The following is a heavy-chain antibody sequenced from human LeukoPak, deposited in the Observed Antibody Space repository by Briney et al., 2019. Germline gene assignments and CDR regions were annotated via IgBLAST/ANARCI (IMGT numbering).Heavy chain of an antibody. CDR1: GFTFSSYA. V-gene: IGHV3-30*04. CDR2: ISYDGSNK. CDR3: ARGRAWNSPLDY. Sequence: GGSLRLSCAASGFTFSSYAMHWVRQAPGKGLEWVAVISYDGSNKYYADSVKGRFTISRDNSKNTLYLQMNSLRAEDTAVYYCARGRAWNSPLDYWGQGTLVTVSS. D-gene: IGHD1-7*01. J-gene: IGHJ4*02.